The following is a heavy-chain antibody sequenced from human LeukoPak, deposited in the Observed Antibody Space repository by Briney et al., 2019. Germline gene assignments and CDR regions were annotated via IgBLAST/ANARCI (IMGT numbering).Heavy chain of an antibody. CDR3: ARTHFDWLPLRYYYYMDV. J-gene: IGHJ6*03. CDR1: GGAISSGSHY. CDR2: IYYSGST. Sequence: PSQTLSLTCTVSGGAISSGSHYWSWIRQPPGKGLEWIGYIYYSGSTNYNPSLKSRVTISVDTSKNQFSLKLSSVTAADTAVYYCARTHFDWLPLRYYYYMDVWGKGTTVTVSS. V-gene: IGHV4-61*01. D-gene: IGHD3-9*01.